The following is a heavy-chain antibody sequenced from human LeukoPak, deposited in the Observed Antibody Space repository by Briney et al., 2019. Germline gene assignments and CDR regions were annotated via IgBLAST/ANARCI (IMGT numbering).Heavy chain of an antibody. D-gene: IGHD4-17*01. CDR2: IYNSGTT. V-gene: IGHV4-4*09. J-gene: IGHJ5*02. CDR1: GGSFTRYY. Sequence: PSETLSLTCTVSGGSFTRYYWNWIRQPPGKGLEWVGYIYNSGTTNYNPSLKSRATISADTSKRQVSLKLSSVTAADTAVYYCASTNDFGDYAGAWGQGTLVTVSS. CDR3: ASTNDFGDYAGA.